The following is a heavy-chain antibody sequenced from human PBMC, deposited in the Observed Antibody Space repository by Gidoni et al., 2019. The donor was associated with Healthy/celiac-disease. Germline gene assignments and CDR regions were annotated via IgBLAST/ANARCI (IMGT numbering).Heavy chain of an antibody. CDR1: GGSISSSSYY. J-gene: IGHJ3*02. CDR2: IYYSGST. D-gene: IGHD5-12*01. Sequence: QLQLQESGPGLVKPSETLSLTCTVSGGSISSSSYYWGWIRQPPGKGLEWIGSIYYSGSTYYNPSLKSRVTISVDTSKNQFSLKLSSVTAADTAVYYCASPRGDGYIPTEAFDIWGQGTMVTVSS. V-gene: IGHV4-39*01. CDR3: ASPRGDGYIPTEAFDI.